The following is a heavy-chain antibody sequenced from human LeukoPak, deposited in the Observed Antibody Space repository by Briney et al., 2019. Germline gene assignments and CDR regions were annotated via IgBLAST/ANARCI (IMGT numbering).Heavy chain of an antibody. V-gene: IGHV1-46*01. J-gene: IGHJ4*02. CDR2: VYPRDGST. Sequence: ASVKVSCKVSGYSFTSNYIHWVRQAPGQGLEWMGMVYPRDGSTSYAQRFQDRVTVTRDTSTSTVHMELSGLRSEDTAVYYCARDQEGFDYWGQGTLVTVSS. CDR3: ARDQEGFDY. CDR1: GYSFTSNY.